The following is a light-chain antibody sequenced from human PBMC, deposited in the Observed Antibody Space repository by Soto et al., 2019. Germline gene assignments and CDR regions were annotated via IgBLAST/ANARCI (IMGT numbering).Light chain of an antibody. CDR3: QQYGSSPPKT. V-gene: IGKV1-9*01. CDR1: QALSNY. Sequence: IHLTEPPSVLSASVRHPVTITCLASQALSNYLAWYQQKPPRAPDLLIYSASTLQSGVPSRFSGSGSATEFCPTIRALQPEDFAVYYCQQYGSSPPKTFGQGTKVDIK. CDR2: SAS. J-gene: IGKJ1*01.